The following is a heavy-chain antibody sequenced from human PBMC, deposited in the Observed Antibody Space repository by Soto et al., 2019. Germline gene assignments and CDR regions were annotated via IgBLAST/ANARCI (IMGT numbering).Heavy chain of an antibody. CDR3: ARATLSNYYYYYGMDV. D-gene: IGHD1-26*01. J-gene: IGHJ6*02. V-gene: IGHV5-51*01. CDR2: INPGDSDT. Sequence: GESLKISCQASGYSFINYWIGWVRQMPGKGLEWMGIINPGDSDTRYSPSFQGQVTISADKSISTAYLQWSSLKASDTAMYYCARATLSNYYYYYGMDVWGQGTTVTV. CDR1: GYSFINYW.